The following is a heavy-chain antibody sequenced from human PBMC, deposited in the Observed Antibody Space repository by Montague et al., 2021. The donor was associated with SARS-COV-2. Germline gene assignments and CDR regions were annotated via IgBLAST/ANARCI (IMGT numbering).Heavy chain of an antibody. CDR2: IYYSGST. V-gene: IGHV4-39*07. Sequence: SETLSLTCTVSGGSISSSSYYWGWIRQPPGKGLEWIGSIYYSGSTYYNPSLKSRVTISVDTSKNQFSLKLSSVTAADTAVYYCARSDLSVIVLVVYATRGGYFDLWDRGTLVTVSS. D-gene: IGHD2-8*02. J-gene: IGHJ2*01. CDR1: GGSISSSSYY. CDR3: ARSDLSVIVLVVYATRGGYFDL.